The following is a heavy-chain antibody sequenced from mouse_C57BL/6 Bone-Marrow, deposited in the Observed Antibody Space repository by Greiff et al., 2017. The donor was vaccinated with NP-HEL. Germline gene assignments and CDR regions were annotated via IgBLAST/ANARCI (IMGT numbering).Heavy chain of an antibody. D-gene: IGHD1-3*01. CDR2: IVPEDGET. V-gene: IGHV14-2*01. CDR1: FFPFPVYF. Sequence: EVPLLASFALLVPPGASVPLSFPSSFFPFPVYFLPFFPPMPLHFLSWIGRIVPEDGETKYAPKFQGKATITADTSSNTAYLQLSSLTSEDTAVYYCAINYWFAYWGQGTLVTVSA. CDR3: AINYWFAY. J-gene: IGHJ3*01.